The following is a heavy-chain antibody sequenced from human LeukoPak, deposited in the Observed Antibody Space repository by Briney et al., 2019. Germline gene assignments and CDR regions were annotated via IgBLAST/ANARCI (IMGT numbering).Heavy chain of an antibody. CDR1: GYTFTIYG. Sequence: ASVKVSCKASGYTFTIYGISWVRQAPGQGLEWMGWISAYNGNTNYAQKLQDRVTMTTDASTSTAYMELRSLRSDDTAVYYCARVGTVTTGENFDYWGQGTLVTVSS. CDR2: ISAYNGNT. J-gene: IGHJ4*02. D-gene: IGHD4-17*01. CDR3: ARVGTVTTGENFDY. V-gene: IGHV1-18*01.